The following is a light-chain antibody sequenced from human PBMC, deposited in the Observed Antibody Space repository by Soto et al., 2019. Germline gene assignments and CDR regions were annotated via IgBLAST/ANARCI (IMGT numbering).Light chain of an antibody. CDR2: AAS. V-gene: IGKV1-6*01. Sequence: AIQMTQSPSSLFTSVGDRVTISCRASQGIRNDLGWYQQKPGKAPKLLIYAASILQSGVPSRFSGSGSGTDFTLTISSLQPEDFATYYCLQDYDYPLTFGGGTKVQIK. CDR3: LQDYDYPLT. CDR1: QGIRND. J-gene: IGKJ4*01.